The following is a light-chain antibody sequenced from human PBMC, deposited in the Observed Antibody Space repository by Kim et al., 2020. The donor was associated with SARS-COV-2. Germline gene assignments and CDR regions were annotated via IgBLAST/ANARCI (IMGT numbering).Light chain of an antibody. V-gene: IGKV3-15*01. Sequence: EIVMTQSPAPLSVSPGERVTLSCRASQNIDSNLAWYQHKPGQAPRLLIYGASTRATGVPAKFSGSESGTGFTLTINSLQSEDFAVYYCQQYNTPPRTFGQGTKVDIK. CDR3: QQYNTPPRT. CDR1: QNIDSN. J-gene: IGKJ1*01. CDR2: GAS.